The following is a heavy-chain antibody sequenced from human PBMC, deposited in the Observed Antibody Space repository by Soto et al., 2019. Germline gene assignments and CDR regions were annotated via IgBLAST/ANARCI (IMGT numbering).Heavy chain of an antibody. CDR1: GGSISSGDYY. D-gene: IGHD3-10*01. CDR2: IYYSGST. J-gene: IGHJ4*02. V-gene: IGHV4-30-4*01. CDR3: ARAQGSGFLVS. Sequence: QVQLQESGPGLVKPSQTLSLTCTVSGGSISSGDYYWSWIRQPPGKGLEWIGFIYYSGSTFYNPSLMXRXTXSXHSSKNQLSLNLSSVTAADTAVSYRARAQGSGFLVSWGQGTLVTVSS.